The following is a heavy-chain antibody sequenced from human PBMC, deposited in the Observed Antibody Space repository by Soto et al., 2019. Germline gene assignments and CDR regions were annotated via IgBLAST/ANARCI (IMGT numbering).Heavy chain of an antibody. D-gene: IGHD3-10*01. CDR1: GRSMSGYN. Sequence: QVQQQQWGARLLKPSETLSLTCAEYGRSMSGYNWSWLRRSPVRGLEWIGEIGPTGDTNYGPSFMSRVTVSVDTSKYELSLRLTQVTAADTATYLCARNGVGFGFDIWGPGTMVSVSS. J-gene: IGHJ3*02. CDR3: ARNGVGFGFDI. CDR2: IGPTGDT. V-gene: IGHV4-34*02.